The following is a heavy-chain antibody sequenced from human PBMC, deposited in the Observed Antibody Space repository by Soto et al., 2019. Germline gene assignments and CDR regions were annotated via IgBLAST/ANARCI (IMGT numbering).Heavy chain of an antibody. V-gene: IGHV3-23*01. CDR2: ISGSGGRT. J-gene: IGHJ4*02. CDR1: GFTFSNCA. Sequence: EVQILESGGGLVQPGGSLRLSCAASGFTFSNCAMRWVRQAPGKGLEWVSGISGSGGRTFYADSVKGRFAISRDNSKNTLNLQMNSLRVEDTAVYYCAKEYCSSTSCYGGFGYWGQGTLVTVSS. D-gene: IGHD2-2*01. CDR3: AKEYCSSTSCYGGFGY.